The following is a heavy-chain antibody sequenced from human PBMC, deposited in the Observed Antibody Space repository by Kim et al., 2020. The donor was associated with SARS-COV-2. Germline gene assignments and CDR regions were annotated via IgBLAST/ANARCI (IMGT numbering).Heavy chain of an antibody. V-gene: IGHV4-31*02. Sequence: PSRKSRVTISVDTAKTQFSLKLSSVTAADTAVYYCARSSGIFGAIYGMDVWGQGTTVTVSS. D-gene: IGHD3-3*01. J-gene: IGHJ6*02. CDR3: ARSSGIFGAIYGMDV.